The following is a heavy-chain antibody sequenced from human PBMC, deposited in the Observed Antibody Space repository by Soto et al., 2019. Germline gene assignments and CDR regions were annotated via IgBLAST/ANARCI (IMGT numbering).Heavy chain of an antibody. J-gene: IGHJ6*02. V-gene: IGHV1-69*01. Sequence: CQDHTKGREWMGGSIPIFGTANYTQKFQGRVTITADESTSTAYMELSSLRSEDTAVYYCARLRRWELFTRDNVYGLDVWGHGTSVTVSS. D-gene: IGHD1-26*01. CDR3: ARLRRWELFTRDNVYGLDV. CDR2: SIPIFGTA.